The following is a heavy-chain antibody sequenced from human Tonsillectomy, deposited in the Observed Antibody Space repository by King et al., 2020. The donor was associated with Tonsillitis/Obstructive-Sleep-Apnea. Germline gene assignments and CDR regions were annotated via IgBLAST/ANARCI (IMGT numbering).Heavy chain of an antibody. Sequence: VQLQQWGAGLLKPSETLSLTCAVYGGSFSGYYWSWIRQPPGKGLEWIGEINHSGSTNYNPSLQSRVTISVDTSKNQFSLKLSSVTAADTAVYYCARVGQKDIVVVPAAMPEDAFDIWGQGTMVTVSS. CDR3: ARVGQKDIVVVPAAMPEDAFDI. J-gene: IGHJ3*02. CDR1: GGSFSGYY. V-gene: IGHV4-34*01. CDR2: INHSGST. D-gene: IGHD2-2*01.